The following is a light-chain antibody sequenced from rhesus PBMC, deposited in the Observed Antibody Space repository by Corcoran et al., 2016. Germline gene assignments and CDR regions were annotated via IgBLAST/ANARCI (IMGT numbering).Light chain of an antibody. J-gene: IGKJ4*01. CDR1: LSISSW. Sequence: DIQMTQSPSSLSASVGDTVTLPCRASLSISSWLDWYQQKPGKAPNVLICKASSLQSGVPSRFSGSGSGTDFTLTLSSLQPEDFATYYYLQYSRSPRALTFGGGTKVELK. CDR3: LQYSRSPRALT. V-gene: IGKV1-22*01. CDR2: KAS.